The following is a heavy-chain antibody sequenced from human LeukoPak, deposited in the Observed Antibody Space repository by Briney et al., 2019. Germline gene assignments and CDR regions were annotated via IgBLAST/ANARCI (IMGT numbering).Heavy chain of an antibody. Sequence: GRSLRLSCAASGFTFSSYWMSWVRQAPGKGLEWVANIKYDGSEKDYVDSVKGRFAISRDNAKNSLYLQMNSLRAEDTAVYYCARDIEAAGLFFDYWGQGTLVTVSS. D-gene: IGHD6-13*01. J-gene: IGHJ4*02. CDR1: GFTFSSYW. CDR3: ARDIEAAGLFFDY. V-gene: IGHV3-7*01. CDR2: IKYDGSEK.